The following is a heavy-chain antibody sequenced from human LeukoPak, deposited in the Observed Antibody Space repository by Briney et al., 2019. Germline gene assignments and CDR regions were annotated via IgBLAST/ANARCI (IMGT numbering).Heavy chain of an antibody. D-gene: IGHD3-16*01. V-gene: IGHV1-46*01. CDR3: ALHGGNFGYFDY. CDR2: INPSGGST. Sequence: ASVNVSCKASGYTFTSYYMHWVRQAPGQGLEWMGIINPSGGSTSYAQKFQGRVTMTRDTSTSTVYMELSSLRSEDTAVYYCALHGGNFGYFDYWGQGTLVTVSS. J-gene: IGHJ4*02. CDR1: GYTFTSYY.